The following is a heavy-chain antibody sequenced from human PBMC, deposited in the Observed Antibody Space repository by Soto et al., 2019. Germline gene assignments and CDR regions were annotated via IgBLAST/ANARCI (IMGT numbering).Heavy chain of an antibody. J-gene: IGHJ4*02. CDR2: MNPNSGNT. D-gene: IGHD1-26*01. V-gene: IGHV1-8*02. CDR3: VRDLRVGGDY. CDR1: GYTFTSYG. Sequence: ASVQVSCKASGYTFTSYGISWVRQAPGQGLEWMGWMNPNSGNTHYAQKFQGSVTMTRNTSSNTADMELSSLRSEDTAVYYCVRDLRVGGDYWGQGTLVTVSS.